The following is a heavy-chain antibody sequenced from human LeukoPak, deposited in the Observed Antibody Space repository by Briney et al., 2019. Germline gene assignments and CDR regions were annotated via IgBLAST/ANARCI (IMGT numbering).Heavy chain of an antibody. CDR3: ATFGYCSSTSCQADIYSYYGMDV. J-gene: IGHJ6*02. Sequence: GGSLRLSCAASGFTFSIYSMNWVRPAPGKGLEWVSSISSRRSYLHHADSVQGRFTISTDNAKNSLYMQMNSLMAEDTAVYYFATFGYCSSTSCQADIYSYYGMDVWGQGTTVTVSS. V-gene: IGHV3-21*01. CDR1: GFTFSIYS. D-gene: IGHD2-2*03. CDR2: ISSRRSYL.